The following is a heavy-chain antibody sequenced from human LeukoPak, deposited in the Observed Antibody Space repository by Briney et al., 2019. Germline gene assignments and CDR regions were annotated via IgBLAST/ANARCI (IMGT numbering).Heavy chain of an antibody. D-gene: IGHD3-9*01. CDR1: GYTFTSYG. CDR3: ARVNYDILTGWGFDP. J-gene: IGHJ5*02. V-gene: IGHV1-18*01. Sequence: ASVKVSCKASGYTFTSYGISWVRQAPGQGLEWMGWISAYNGNTNYAQKLQGRVTITRDTSASTAYMELSSLRSEDTAVYYCARVNYDILTGWGFDPWGQGTLVTVSS. CDR2: ISAYNGNT.